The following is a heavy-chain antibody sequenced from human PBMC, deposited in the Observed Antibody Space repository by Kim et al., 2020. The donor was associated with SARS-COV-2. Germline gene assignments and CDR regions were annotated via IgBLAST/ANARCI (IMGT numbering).Heavy chain of an antibody. CDR1: GLIFSKFW. V-gene: IGHV3-7*03. Sequence: WGSLILSCAASGLIFSKFWVSWVRQAPGEGLEWVANIKQDGRQTYYAYSVEGRFTISRDNAKNSLYLQMNILRVEDTAVYFCVTDRGYGTYDYWGQGTLVTVSS. J-gene: IGHJ4*02. CDR3: VTDRGYGTYDY. CDR2: IKQDGRQT. D-gene: IGHD2-15*01.